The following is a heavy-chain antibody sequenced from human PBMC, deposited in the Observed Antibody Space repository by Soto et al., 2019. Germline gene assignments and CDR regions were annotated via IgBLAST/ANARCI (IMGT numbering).Heavy chain of an antibody. D-gene: IGHD1-1*01. V-gene: IGHV3-48*02. J-gene: IGHJ4*02. Sequence: EVQLVESGGGLVQPGGSLRLSCAASGFTFSSYSMNWVRQAPGKGLEWVSYISSSSSTIYYADSVKGRFTISRDNAKNSLYLQMNSLRDEDTAVYYCALGGPFRVELAKFDYWGQGTLVTVSS. CDR1: GFTFSSYS. CDR2: ISSSSSTI. CDR3: ALGGPFRVELAKFDY.